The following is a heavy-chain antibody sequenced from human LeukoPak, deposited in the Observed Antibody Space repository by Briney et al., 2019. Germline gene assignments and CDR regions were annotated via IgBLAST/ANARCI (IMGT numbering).Heavy chain of an antibody. CDR3: ARGRYYDSSGYYLLDY. CDR2: IYYSGST. J-gene: IGHJ4*02. V-gene: IGHV4-59*01. D-gene: IGHD3-22*01. CDR1: GGSISSYY. Sequence: SETLSLTCTVSGGSISSYYWSWIRQPPGKGLEWIGYIYYSGSTNYNPSLKSRVTISVDTSKNQFSLKLSSATAADTAVYYCARGRYYDSSGYYLLDYWGQGTLVTVSS.